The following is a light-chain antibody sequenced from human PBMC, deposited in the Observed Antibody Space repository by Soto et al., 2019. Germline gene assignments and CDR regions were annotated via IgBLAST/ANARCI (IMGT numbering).Light chain of an antibody. CDR3: QQRSNWPIT. Sequence: IVLTQSPGTLSLSPGEGATLSCRASQTISSSSLAWYQQKPGQAPRLLIYDASNRATGIPARFSGSGSGTDFSLTISSLEPEDFAVYYCQQRSNWPITFGLGTRLEIK. V-gene: IGKV3D-20*02. J-gene: IGKJ5*01. CDR1: QTISSSS. CDR2: DAS.